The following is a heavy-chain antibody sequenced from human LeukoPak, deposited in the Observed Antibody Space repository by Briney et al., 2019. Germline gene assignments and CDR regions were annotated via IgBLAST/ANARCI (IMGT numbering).Heavy chain of an antibody. CDR3: ARDSYSSHSNWFDP. CDR1: GFTVSSNY. V-gene: IGHV3-21*01. J-gene: IGHJ5*02. Sequence: GGSLRLSCAASGFTVSSNYMSWVRQAPGKGLEWVSSISSSSSYIYYADSVKGRFTISRDNAKNSLYLQMNSLRAEDTAVYYCARDSYSSHSNWFDPWGQGTLVTVSS. D-gene: IGHD4-11*01. CDR2: ISSSSSYI.